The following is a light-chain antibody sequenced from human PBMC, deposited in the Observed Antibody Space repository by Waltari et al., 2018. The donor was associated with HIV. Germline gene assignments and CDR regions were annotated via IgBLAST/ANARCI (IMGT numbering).Light chain of an antibody. CDR2: QDT. V-gene: IGLV3-1*01. CDR1: RLGNKY. J-gene: IGLJ2*01. Sequence: SSELTQPPSVSVSAGLTAIHTCSGDRLGNKYAFWYQQKPGQPPVLVIYQDTKRPSGIPERFSGSNSGTTATLTISGTQAMDEAEYYCQTWDSNYVVFGGGTKMTVL. CDR3: QTWDSNYVV.